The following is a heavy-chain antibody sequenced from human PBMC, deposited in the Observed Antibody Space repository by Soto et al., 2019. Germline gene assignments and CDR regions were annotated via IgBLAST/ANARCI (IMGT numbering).Heavy chain of an antibody. D-gene: IGHD3-22*01. CDR2: ISYDGNNK. CDR1: GFTFRNNG. Sequence: QVQLVESGGGVVQPGRSLRLSCEASGFTFRNNGMHWVRQVPGKGLEWVAVISYDGNNKYYADSVKGRFTISRDISKNTVYLQMNNLRTEDTAMYDCAKGGSGNYLTYYYYYGMDVWGLGTTVTVSS. CDR3: AKGGSGNYLTYYYYYGMDV. J-gene: IGHJ6*02. V-gene: IGHV3-30*18.